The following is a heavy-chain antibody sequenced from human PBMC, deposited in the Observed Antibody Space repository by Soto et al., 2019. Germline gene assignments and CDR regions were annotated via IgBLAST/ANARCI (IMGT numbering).Heavy chain of an antibody. CDR1: GFTFSSYW. CDR3: ARHTILGVVPTLPHSYYYVMDV. J-gene: IGHJ6*02. Sequence: GGSLRLSCAASGFTFSSYWMSWVRQAPGKGLEWVANIKQDGSEKYYVDSVKGRFTISRDNAKNSLYLQMNSLKASDTAMYYCARHTILGVVPTLPHSYYYVMDVWGQGTTVTVS. D-gene: IGHD3-3*01. V-gene: IGHV3-7*05. CDR2: IKQDGSEK.